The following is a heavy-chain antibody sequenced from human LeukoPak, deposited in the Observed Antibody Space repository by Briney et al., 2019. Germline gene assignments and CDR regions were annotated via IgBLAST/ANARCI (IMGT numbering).Heavy chain of an antibody. CDR2: IYSRGST. Sequence: SETLSLTCTVSGGSISSYHWSWIRQPPGKGLEWIGYIYSRGSTNHNPSLKSRVTISIDTSKNQFSLKLSSVTAADTAVYYCARVSHGDYGPLSYGMDVWGQGTTVTVSS. D-gene: IGHD4-17*01. CDR3: ARVSHGDYGPLSYGMDV. CDR1: GGSISSYH. J-gene: IGHJ6*02. V-gene: IGHV4-59*01.